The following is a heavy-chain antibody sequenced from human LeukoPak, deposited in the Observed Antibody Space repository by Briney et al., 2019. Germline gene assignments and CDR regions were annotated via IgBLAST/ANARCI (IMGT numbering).Heavy chain of an antibody. CDR2: ISWDGGST. CDR1: GFTFDDYT. CDR3: AKDGFALAVALIDY. D-gene: IGHD6-19*01. J-gene: IGHJ4*02. Sequence: GGSLRLSCAASGFTFDDYTMHWVRQAPGKGLEWVSLISWDGGSTYYADSVKGRFTISRDNSKNSLYLQMNSLRTEDTALYYCAKDGFALAVALIDYWGQGTLVTVSS. V-gene: IGHV3-43*01.